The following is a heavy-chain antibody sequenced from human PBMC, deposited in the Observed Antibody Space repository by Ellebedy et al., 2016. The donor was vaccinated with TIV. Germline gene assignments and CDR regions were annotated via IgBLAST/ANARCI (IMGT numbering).Heavy chain of an antibody. V-gene: IGHV3-7*01. D-gene: IGHD1-1*01. Sequence: GGSLRLSXAASGFTFSTYWMSWVRQASGKGLEWVANINQGGSETYYVDSVKGRFTMSRDNAKNSLYLQLNSLRAEDTAVYYCARSPATGTVDYWGHGTLVTVSS. CDR3: ARSPATGTVDY. J-gene: IGHJ4*01. CDR1: GFTFSTYW. CDR2: INQGGSET.